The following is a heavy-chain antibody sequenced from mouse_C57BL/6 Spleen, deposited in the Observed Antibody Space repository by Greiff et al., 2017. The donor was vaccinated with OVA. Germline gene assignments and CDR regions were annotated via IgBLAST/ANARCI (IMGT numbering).Heavy chain of an antibody. CDR3: ARYYGSSYVWYFDV. D-gene: IGHD1-1*01. J-gene: IGHJ1*03. CDR2: INPNYGTT. Sequence: EVQLQESGPELVKPGASVKISCKASGYSFTDYNMNWVKQSNGKSLEWIGVINPNYGTTSYNQKFKGKATLTVDQSSSTAYMQLNSLTSEDSAVYYCARYYGSSYVWYFDVWGTGTTVTVSS. CDR1: GYSFTDYN. V-gene: IGHV1-39*01.